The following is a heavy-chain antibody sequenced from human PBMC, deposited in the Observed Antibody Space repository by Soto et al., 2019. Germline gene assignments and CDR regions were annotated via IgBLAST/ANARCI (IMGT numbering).Heavy chain of an antibody. J-gene: IGHJ4*02. V-gene: IGHV1-69*12. CDR1: GGTFSSYA. Sequence: QVQLVQSGAEVKKPGSSVKVSCKASGGTFSSYAISWVRQAPGQGLEWMGGILPIFGTANYAQKFQGRVTITADESTSTDYLELSSLRSEDTAVYYCARLCGYCSGGRRSQHAAAFDYWGQGTMVTVSS. D-gene: IGHD2-15*01. CDR3: ARLCGYCSGGRRSQHAAAFDY. CDR2: ILPIFGTA.